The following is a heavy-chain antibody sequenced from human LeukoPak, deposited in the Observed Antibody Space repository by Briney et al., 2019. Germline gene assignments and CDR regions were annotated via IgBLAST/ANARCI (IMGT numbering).Heavy chain of an antibody. D-gene: IGHD2-21*02. J-gene: IGHJ6*03. Sequence: GRSLRLSCEASGFKFSNYGMHWVRQAPGKGLEWVAVILYDASNEYYADSVKGRFTISRDTSKNTVYLQMNSLRAEDTAVYYCAKEGDLDYHYYYMDVWGKGTTVTVSS. CDR2: ILYDASNE. V-gene: IGHV3-30*18. CDR1: GFKFSNYG. CDR3: AKEGDLDYHYYYMDV.